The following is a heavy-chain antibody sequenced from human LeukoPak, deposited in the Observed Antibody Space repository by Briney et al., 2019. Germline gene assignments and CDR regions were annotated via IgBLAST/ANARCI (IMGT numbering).Heavy chain of an antibody. Sequence: GGSLRLSCAASGFTVSSNYMTWVRQAPGKGLEWVAVISYDGSNKYYADSVKGRFTISRDNSKNTLYLQMNSLRAEDTAVYYCARPYSSGWRDAFDIWGQGTMVTVSS. CDR2: ISYDGSNK. CDR3: ARPYSSGWRDAFDI. V-gene: IGHV3-30-3*01. J-gene: IGHJ3*02. CDR1: GFTVSSNY. D-gene: IGHD6-19*01.